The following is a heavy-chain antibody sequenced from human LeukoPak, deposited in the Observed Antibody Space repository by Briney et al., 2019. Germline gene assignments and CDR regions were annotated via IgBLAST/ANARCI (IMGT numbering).Heavy chain of an antibody. V-gene: IGHV3-23*01. CDR2: ISGSGGST. CDR3: ARDSTYYYDSGSSGPHYFDN. D-gene: IGHD3-10*01. Sequence: GGSLRLSCAASGFTFSSYAMSWVRQAPGKGLEWVSAISGSGGSTYYADSVKGRFTISRDNSKNTLYLQLNSLRAEDTAVYYCARDSTYYYDSGSSGPHYFDNWGQGTLVTVSS. J-gene: IGHJ4*02. CDR1: GFTFSSYA.